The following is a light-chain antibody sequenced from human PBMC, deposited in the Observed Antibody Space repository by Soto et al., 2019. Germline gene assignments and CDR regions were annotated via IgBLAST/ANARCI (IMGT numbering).Light chain of an antibody. Sequence: QSALTQPPSASGSPGQSVTISCTGTSSDVGGYNYVSWYQQHPAKAPKLMIYEVSKRPSGVPDRFSGSKSGNTASLTVSGLQAEDEADYYCSSYAGSNNLVVFGGGTKLPVL. CDR1: SSDVGGYNY. J-gene: IGLJ2*01. CDR2: EVS. V-gene: IGLV2-8*01. CDR3: SSYAGSNNLVV.